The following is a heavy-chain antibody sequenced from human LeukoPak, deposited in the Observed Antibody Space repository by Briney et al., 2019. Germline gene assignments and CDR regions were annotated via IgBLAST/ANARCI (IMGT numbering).Heavy chain of an antibody. CDR3: ARGGAVNGFDV. CDR1: GVSFSNYQ. V-gene: IGHV4-34*01. J-gene: IGHJ3*01. CDR2: IYHSGST. Sequence: SETLSLTCDVYGVSFSNYQWSWIRQTPGKGLEWIGEIYHSGSTDYNPSLKSRVTISIDTSRKHFSLKLRSVTAADTAVYYCARGGAVNGFDVWGQGTRVTVSS. D-gene: IGHD6-19*01.